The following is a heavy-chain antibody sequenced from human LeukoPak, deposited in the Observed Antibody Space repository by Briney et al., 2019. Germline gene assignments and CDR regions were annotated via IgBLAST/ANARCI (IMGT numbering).Heavy chain of an antibody. CDR3: AGVRTGTTSYDY. J-gene: IGHJ4*02. CDR1: GGSITSYY. V-gene: IGHV4-59*01. Sequence: NASETLSLTCTVSGGSITSYYWSWIRQPPGKGLEWIGYIYYSGNTNYNPSLKSRVTISVDTSKNQFSLKLSSVTAADTAVYYCAGVRTGTTSYDYWGQGTLVTVSS. D-gene: IGHD1-1*01. CDR2: IYYSGNT.